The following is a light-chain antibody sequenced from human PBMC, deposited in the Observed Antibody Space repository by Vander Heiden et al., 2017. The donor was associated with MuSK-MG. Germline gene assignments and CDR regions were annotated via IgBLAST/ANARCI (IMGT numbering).Light chain of an antibody. Sequence: DIVMTQSPDSQAVSLGERATINCRSSQSVSYSSNNRDSLAWYQQKPGQPPKLLIYWASTRESGVPDRFSGSGSGTDFTLTISSLQAEDVAVYFCHQDDYTPSTFGQGTKLEIK. CDR2: WAS. CDR1: QSVSYSSNNRDS. J-gene: IGKJ2*01. CDR3: HQDDYTPST. V-gene: IGKV4-1*01.